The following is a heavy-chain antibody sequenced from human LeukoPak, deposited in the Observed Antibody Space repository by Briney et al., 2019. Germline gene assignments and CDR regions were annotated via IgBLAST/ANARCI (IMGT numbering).Heavy chain of an antibody. CDR1: GGSISGYY. Sequence: SETLSLTCTVSGGSISGYYWSWIRQPPGEGLEWIGYVYYSGRTNYSPSLKSRVTILVDTSTNQFSLKLNSVTAADTAVYYCARDRGISSGAFDIWGQGTVVTVSS. CDR3: ARDRGISSGAFDI. D-gene: IGHD6-6*01. CDR2: VYYSGRT. J-gene: IGHJ3*02. V-gene: IGHV4-59*01.